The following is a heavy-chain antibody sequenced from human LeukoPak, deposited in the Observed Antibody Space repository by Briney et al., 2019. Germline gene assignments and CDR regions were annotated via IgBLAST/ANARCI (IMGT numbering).Heavy chain of an antibody. J-gene: IGHJ4*02. V-gene: IGHV1-2*02. D-gene: IGHD2-2*02. CDR3: ARDGCSSTSCYTVTSDY. CDR1: GYTVTGYY. Sequence: ASVKVSCKASGYTVTGYYKHWVRQAPGQGLEWMGWINPNSGGTNYAQKFQGRVTMTRDTSISTAYMELSRLRSDDTAVYYCARDGCSSTSCYTVTSDYWGQGTLVTVSS. CDR2: INPNSGGT.